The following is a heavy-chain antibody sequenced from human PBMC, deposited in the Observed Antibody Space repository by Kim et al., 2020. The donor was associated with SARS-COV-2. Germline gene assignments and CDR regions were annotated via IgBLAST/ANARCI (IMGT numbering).Heavy chain of an antibody. CDR1: GYTFTSYY. V-gene: IGHV1-46*01. CDR2: INPSGGST. J-gene: IGHJ6*02. D-gene: IGHD3-10*01. CDR3: ARAYGSGSYWRDYYYYGMDV. Sequence: ASVKVSCKASGYTFTSYYMHWVRQAPGQGLEWMGIINPSGGSTSYAQKFQGRVTMTRDTSTSTVYMELSSLRSEDTAVYYCARAYGSGSYWRDYYYYGMDVWGQGTTVTVSS.